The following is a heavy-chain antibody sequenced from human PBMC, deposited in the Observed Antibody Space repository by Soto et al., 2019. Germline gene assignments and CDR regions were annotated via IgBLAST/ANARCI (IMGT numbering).Heavy chain of an antibody. CDR2: ISYDRSNK. J-gene: IGHJ6*03. CDR3: SKGGVGAARWRPDYYYYYYMDV. Sequence: GGSLRLSCAASGFTFSSYGIHWVRQAPGKGLEWVAVISYDRSNKYYADYVKGRFTISRDNSKNTLYLQMNSLRAEDTAVYYCSKGGVGAARWRPDYYYYYYMDVWGKGTTVTVSS. D-gene: IGHD1-26*01. V-gene: IGHV3-30*18. CDR1: GFTFSSYG.